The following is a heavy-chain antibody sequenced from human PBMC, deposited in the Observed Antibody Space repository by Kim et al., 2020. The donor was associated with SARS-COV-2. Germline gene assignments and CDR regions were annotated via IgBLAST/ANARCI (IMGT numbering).Heavy chain of an antibody. V-gene: IGHV4-59*09. Sequence: NPSLKSRVTISVDTSKNQFSLKLSSVTAADTAVYYCARGDDYGDYSWFDPWGQGTLVTVSS. J-gene: IGHJ5*02. D-gene: IGHD4-17*01. CDR3: ARGDDYGDYSWFDP.